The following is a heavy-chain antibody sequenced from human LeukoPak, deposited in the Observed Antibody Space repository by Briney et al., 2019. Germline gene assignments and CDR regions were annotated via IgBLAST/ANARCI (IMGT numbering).Heavy chain of an antibody. Sequence: PSETLSLTCAVYGGSFSGYYWSWIRQPPGKGLEWIGEINHSGSTNYNPSLKSRVTISVDTSKNQFSLKLSSVTAADTAVYYCARIRGDYGDPGIDYWGQGTLVTVSS. D-gene: IGHD4-17*01. CDR2: INHSGST. CDR1: GGSFSGYY. V-gene: IGHV4-34*01. J-gene: IGHJ4*02. CDR3: ARIRGDYGDPGIDY.